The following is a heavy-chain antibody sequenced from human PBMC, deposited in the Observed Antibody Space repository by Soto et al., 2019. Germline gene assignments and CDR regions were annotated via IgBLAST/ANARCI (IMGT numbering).Heavy chain of an antibody. V-gene: IGHV3-21*02. D-gene: IGHD1-1*01. CDR1: GFTFSGYS. CDR3: ARDLASATGTFDY. CDR2: ISSTSNNM. J-gene: IGHJ4*02. Sequence: EVQLVESGGGLVKPGESLRLSCAGSGFTFSGYSMNWVRQAPGKGLEWVSSISSTSNNMYYADSVKGRFTMSRDNAKNSLYLPMNSLRVDDTAVYYCARDLASATGTFDYWGQGTLVTVSS.